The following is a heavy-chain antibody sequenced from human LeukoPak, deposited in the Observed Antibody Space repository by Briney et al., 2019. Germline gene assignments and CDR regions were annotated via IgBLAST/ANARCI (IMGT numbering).Heavy chain of an antibody. D-gene: IGHD4-11*01. V-gene: IGHV1-69*05. Sequence: ASVKVSCKASGGTFSSYAISWVRQAPGQGLEWMGGIIPIFGTANYAQKFQGGVTITTDESTSTAYMELSSLRSEDTAVYYCARARYSDDSNYGFPFSGPLDYWGQGTLVTVSS. J-gene: IGHJ4*02. CDR3: ARARYSDDSNYGFPFSGPLDY. CDR2: IIPIFGTA. CDR1: GGTFSSYA.